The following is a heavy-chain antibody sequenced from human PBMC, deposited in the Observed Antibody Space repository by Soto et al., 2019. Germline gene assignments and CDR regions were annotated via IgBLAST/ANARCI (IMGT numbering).Heavy chain of an antibody. Sequence: AGGSLRLSCAASGFTVSSNYMSWVRQAPGKGLEWVSVIYSGGSTYYADSVKGRFTISRDNSKNTLYLQMNSLRAEDTAVYYCARDSHSNYVFDYWGQGTLVTVSS. CDR3: ARDSHSNYVFDY. D-gene: IGHD4-4*01. CDR1: GFTVSSNY. V-gene: IGHV3-53*01. CDR2: IYSGGST. J-gene: IGHJ4*02.